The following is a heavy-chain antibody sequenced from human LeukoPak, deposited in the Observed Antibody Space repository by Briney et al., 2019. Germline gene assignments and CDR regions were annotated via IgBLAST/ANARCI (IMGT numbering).Heavy chain of an antibody. CDR3: AKDIVVGAANTFDY. CDR1: GFAFSSYA. Sequence: QPGGSLRLSCAASGFAFSSYAMSWVRQAPGKGLEWVSVISGSGGSTYYADSVKGRFTISRDNSKNTLYLQMNSLRAEDTAVYYCAKDIVVGAANTFDYWGQGTLVTVSS. V-gene: IGHV3-23*01. J-gene: IGHJ4*02. CDR2: ISGSGGST. D-gene: IGHD2-15*01.